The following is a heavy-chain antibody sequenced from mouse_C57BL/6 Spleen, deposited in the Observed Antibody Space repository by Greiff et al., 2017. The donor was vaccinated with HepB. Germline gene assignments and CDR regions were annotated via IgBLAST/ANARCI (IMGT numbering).Heavy chain of an antibody. J-gene: IGHJ3*01. CDR1: GYTFTSYW. V-gene: IGHV1-52*01. Sequence: QVQLQQPGAELVRPGSSVKLSCKASGYTFTSYWMHWVKQRPIQGLEWIGNIDPSDSETHYNQKFKDKATLTVDKSSSTAYMQLSSLTSEDSAVYDCAREEKPSTMIRGAWFAYWGHGTLVTVSA. D-gene: IGHD2-4*01. CDR2: IDPSDSET. CDR3: AREEKPSTMIRGAWFAY.